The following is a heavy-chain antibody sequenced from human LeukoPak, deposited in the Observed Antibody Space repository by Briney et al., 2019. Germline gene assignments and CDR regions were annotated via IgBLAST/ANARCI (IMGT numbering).Heavy chain of an antibody. CDR3: ARDPKLNYYDSSGPVDY. V-gene: IGHV1-18*01. CDR2: ISAYNGNT. Sequence: ASVKVSCKASGYTFTSYGISWVRQAPGQGLEWMGWISAYNGNTNYAQKLQGRVTMTTDTSTSTAYMELRSLRSDDTAVYYCARDPKLNYYDSSGPVDYWGQGTLATVSS. D-gene: IGHD3-22*01. J-gene: IGHJ4*02. CDR1: GYTFTSYG.